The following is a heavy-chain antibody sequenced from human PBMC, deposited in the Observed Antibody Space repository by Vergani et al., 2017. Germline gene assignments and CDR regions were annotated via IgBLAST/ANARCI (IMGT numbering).Heavy chain of an antibody. Sequence: EVQLVESGGGLVQPGRSLRLSCAASGFTFDDYAMHWVRQAPGKGLEWVSGISWNSGSIGYADSVKGRFTISRDNAKNSLYLQMNSLRAEDTAVYYCARGRWLQPPDGMDVWGQGTTVTVSS. CDR2: ISWNSGSI. J-gene: IGHJ6*02. CDR1: GFTFDDYA. CDR3: ARGRWLQPPDGMDV. D-gene: IGHD5-24*01. V-gene: IGHV3-9*01.